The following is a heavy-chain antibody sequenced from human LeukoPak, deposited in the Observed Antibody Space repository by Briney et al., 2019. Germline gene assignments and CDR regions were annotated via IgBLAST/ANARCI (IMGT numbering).Heavy chain of an antibody. CDR1: GFTFSNYG. J-gene: IGHJ4*02. D-gene: IGHD6-19*01. CDR2: IRYDESNK. Sequence: GGSLRLSCAASGFTFSNYGMHWVRQAPGKGLEWVAFIRYDESNKYYADSAKGRFTISRDNSKNTLYLQMNSLRAEDTAVYYCAKDIPQYASGWFLGGFDYWGQGTLVAVSS. V-gene: IGHV3-30*02. CDR3: AKDIPQYASGWFLGGFDY.